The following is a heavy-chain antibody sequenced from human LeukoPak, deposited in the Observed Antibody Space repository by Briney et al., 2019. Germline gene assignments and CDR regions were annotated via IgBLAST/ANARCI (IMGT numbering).Heavy chain of an antibody. CDR2: MNRDGSEK. CDR3: ARGIEEWLYLYY. Sequence: PGGSLRLSCAASGFTFAPYWMTWVRQAPGKGLEYVATMNRDGSEKYYVDSVKGRLTISRDNSKNSLYLQMDSLRAEDTAVYYCARGIEEWLYLYYWGQGALVTVAS. D-gene: IGHD3-3*01. J-gene: IGHJ4*02. V-gene: IGHV3-7*04. CDR1: GFTFAPYW.